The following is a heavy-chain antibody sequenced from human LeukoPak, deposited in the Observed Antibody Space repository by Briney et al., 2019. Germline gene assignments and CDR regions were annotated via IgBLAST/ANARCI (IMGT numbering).Heavy chain of an antibody. V-gene: IGHV4-34*01. J-gene: IGHJ6*03. CDR2: MNPRGSI. Sequence: NPSETLSLTCAVYGGSFSGYYWTWIRQTPEKGLEWIGEMNPRGSINYNPSLKSRVTISVDTSKNQFSLELSSVTAADTAVYYCARGRQDVTMIVVVMTAVSYYLDVWGKGTTVTVS. CDR1: GGSFSGYY. CDR3: ARGRQDVTMIVVVMTAVSYYLDV. D-gene: IGHD3-22*01.